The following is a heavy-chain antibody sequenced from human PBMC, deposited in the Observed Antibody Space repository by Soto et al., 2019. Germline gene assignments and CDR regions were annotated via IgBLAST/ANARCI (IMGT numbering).Heavy chain of an antibody. D-gene: IGHD3-3*01. Sequence: QVQLVESGGGVVQPGRSLRLSCAASGFTFSSYAMHWVRQAPGKGLEWVAVISYDGSNKYYADSVKGRFTISRDNSKNTLYLQMNSLRAEVTAVYYCARENRWAIFGVPHVGGGMDVWGQGTTVTVSS. CDR1: GFTFSSYA. J-gene: IGHJ6*02. CDR2: ISYDGSNK. CDR3: ARENRWAIFGVPHVGGGMDV. V-gene: IGHV3-30-3*01.